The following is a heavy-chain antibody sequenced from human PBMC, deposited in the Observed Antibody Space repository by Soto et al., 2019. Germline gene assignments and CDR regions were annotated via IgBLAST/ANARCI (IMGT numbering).Heavy chain of an antibody. CDR1: GGTFSSYA. CDR2: IIPIFGTA. CDR3: ARYRRGGDCFDY. D-gene: IGHD3-16*01. V-gene: IGHV1-69*01. Sequence: QVQLVQSGAEVKKPGSSVKVSCKASGGTFSSYAIGWVRQAPGQGLEWIGGIIPIFGTANYAQKFQGRVTITADESTSTAYMELSILRSEDTAVYYCARYRRGGDCFDYWGQGTMVTVSS. J-gene: IGHJ4*02.